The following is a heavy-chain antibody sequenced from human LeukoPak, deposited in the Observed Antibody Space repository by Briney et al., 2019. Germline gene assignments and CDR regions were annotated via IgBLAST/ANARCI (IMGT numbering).Heavy chain of an antibody. J-gene: IGHJ4*01. CDR3: ASSLWGVPAATHDFLGAFDY. CDR1: GGTFSSYA. V-gene: IGHV1-69*01. CDR2: IILIFGTA. D-gene: IGHD2-2*01. Sequence: SVKVSCMASGGTFSSYAISCVGQAPGQGGECVGGIILIFGTANYAQKFQGRVTITADESKSTAYMKLSSLRSEDTAVYYCASSLWGVPAATHDFLGAFDYWGHGTLVTVSS.